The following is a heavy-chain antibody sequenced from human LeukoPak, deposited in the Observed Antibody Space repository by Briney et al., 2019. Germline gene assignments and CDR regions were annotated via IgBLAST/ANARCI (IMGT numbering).Heavy chain of an antibody. Sequence: GGSLRLSCAASGFTFSSYSMSWVRQAPGKGLEWVSSISGSGGRIDYADSVKGRFTISRDNSKNTLSLQMNSLTAEDTAVYYCAKNPRLEGWVYFDSWGQGILVTVSS. D-gene: IGHD1-1*01. J-gene: IGHJ4*02. V-gene: IGHV3-23*01. CDR1: GFTFSSYS. CDR2: ISGSGGRI. CDR3: AKNPRLEGWVYFDS.